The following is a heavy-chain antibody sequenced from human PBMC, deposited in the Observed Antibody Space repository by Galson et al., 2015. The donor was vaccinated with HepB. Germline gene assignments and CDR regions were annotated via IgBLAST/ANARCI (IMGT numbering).Heavy chain of an antibody. CDR3: ARGRDNYYYYMDV. CDR2: IIPIFGTA. J-gene: IGHJ6*03. CDR1: GGTFTSYG. Sequence: SVKVSCKASGGTFTSYGINWVRQAPGQGLEWMGGIIPIFGTAKYVQKFQGRVTITADESTSTAYMELSSLRSEDTAVYYCARGRDNYYYYMDVWGKGTTVTVSS. V-gene: IGHV1-69*13. D-gene: IGHD2-15*01.